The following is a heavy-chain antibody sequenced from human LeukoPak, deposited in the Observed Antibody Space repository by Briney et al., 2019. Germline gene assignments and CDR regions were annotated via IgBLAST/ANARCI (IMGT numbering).Heavy chain of an antibody. CDR1: GFTFSSYA. Sequence: GGSLRLSCAASGFTFSSYAMSWVRQAPGKGLEWVAFIRDDGSNKYYADSVKGRFTISRDNSKKTLYLQMNSLRAEDTAVYYCAKKSYSDYWGQGTLVTVSS. CDR2: IRDDGSNK. D-gene: IGHD1-26*01. V-gene: IGHV3-30*02. CDR3: AKKSYSDY. J-gene: IGHJ4*02.